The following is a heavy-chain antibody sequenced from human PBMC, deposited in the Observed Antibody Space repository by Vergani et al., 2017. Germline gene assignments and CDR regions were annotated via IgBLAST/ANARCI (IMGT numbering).Heavy chain of an antibody. CDR2: IYTSGST. J-gene: IGHJ5*02. D-gene: IGHD2-2*02. V-gene: IGHV4-4*07. CDR1: GGSISSYY. Sequence: QVQLQESGPGLVKPSETLSLTCTVSGGSISSYYWSWIRQPAGKGLEWIGRIYTSGSTNYNPSLKSRVTMSVDTSKNQFSLKLSSVTAADTAVYYCARGDLDCSSTSCYIDSGFDPWGQGTLVTVSS. CDR3: ARGDLDCSSTSCYIDSGFDP.